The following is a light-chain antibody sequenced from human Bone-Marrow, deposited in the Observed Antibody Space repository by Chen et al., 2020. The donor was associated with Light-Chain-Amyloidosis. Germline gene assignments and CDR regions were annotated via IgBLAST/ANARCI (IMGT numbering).Light chain of an antibody. Sequence: EVVMTQSPATLSVSPGETATLSCRASRTVGINLAWYQQKPGQAPRLLINGASARVTGVPARFSGSGSGTDFTLTITGLQSEDFAVYYCQQYDVWPQYTFGQGTQLEIK. CDR2: GAS. CDR3: QQYDVWPQYT. J-gene: IGKJ2*01. CDR1: RTVGIN. V-gene: IGKV3-15*01.